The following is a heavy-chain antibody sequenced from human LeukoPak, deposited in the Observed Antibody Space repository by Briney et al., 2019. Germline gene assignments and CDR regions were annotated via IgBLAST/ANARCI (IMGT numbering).Heavy chain of an antibody. Sequence: SQTLSLTCAISGDSVSSDSAAWNWIRPSPSRGLEWLGRTYYRSKWYNDYAVSVKSRITINPDTSKNQFSLQLNSVTPEDTAVYYCARELGYSSGWYLDYWGQGTLVTVSS. CDR2: TYYRSKWYN. CDR3: ARELGYSSGWYLDY. D-gene: IGHD6-19*01. V-gene: IGHV6-1*01. CDR1: GDSVSSDSAA. J-gene: IGHJ4*02.